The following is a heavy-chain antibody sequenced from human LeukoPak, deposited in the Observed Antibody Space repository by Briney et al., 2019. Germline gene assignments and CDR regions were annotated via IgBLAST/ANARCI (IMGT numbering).Heavy chain of an antibody. V-gene: IGHV5-51*01. CDR3: ARSIAAPGYNWFDP. CDR2: IYPGDSDT. CDR1: GYRFTNYW. J-gene: IGHJ5*02. Sequence: GEPLKISLKGPGYRFTNYWTAWAPQMPGKGLEWMGIIYPGDSDTRYSPSFQAQVTFSAAKSISTAYLQWSSLKASDTAIYYCARSIAAPGYNWFDPWGQGTLVTVSS. D-gene: IGHD6-13*01.